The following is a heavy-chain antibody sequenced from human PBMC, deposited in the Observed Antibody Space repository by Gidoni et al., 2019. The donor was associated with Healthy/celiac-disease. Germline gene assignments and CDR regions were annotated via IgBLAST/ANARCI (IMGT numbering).Heavy chain of an antibody. V-gene: IGHV4-59*01. CDR3: ARGGDSSGYYGGSLDY. CDR1: GGSISSYY. D-gene: IGHD3-22*01. Sequence: QVQLQESGPGLVKPSATLSLTCPVSGGSISSYYWSWIRQPPGKGLEWIGYIYYSGSTNYNPSLKSRVTISVDTSKNQFSLKLSSVTAADTAVYYCARGGDSSGYYGGSLDYWGQGTLVTVSS. CDR2: IYYSGST. J-gene: IGHJ4*02.